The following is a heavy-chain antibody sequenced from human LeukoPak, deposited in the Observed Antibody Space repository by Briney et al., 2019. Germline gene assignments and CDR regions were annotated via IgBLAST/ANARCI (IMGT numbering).Heavy chain of an antibody. CDR3: ARRSGTNRRRGGPFDY. Sequence: SETLSLTCTVSGDSITNGGYYWGWIRQPPGKGLERIGSIYYSGSTYYNPSLKSRVTISVDTSKNQFSLKLSSVTAADTAVYYCARRSGTNRRRGGPFDYWGQGTLVTVSS. CDR1: GDSITNGGYY. D-gene: IGHD3-10*01. V-gene: IGHV4-39*01. J-gene: IGHJ4*02. CDR2: IYYSGST.